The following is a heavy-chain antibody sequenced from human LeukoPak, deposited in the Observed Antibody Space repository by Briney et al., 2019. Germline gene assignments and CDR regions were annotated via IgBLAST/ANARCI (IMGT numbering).Heavy chain of an antibody. CDR2: VSAYNGNT. CDR3: ARVELHWSGELLFGKKNWFDP. Sequence: EASVKVSCKASGFTFTSYGIIWVRQAPGQGLEYMGWVSAYNGNTHYARKLQGRVTMSTDTTTSTAYMELRSLRSDDTAVYYCARVELHWSGELLFGKKNWFDPWGQGTLVTVSS. CDR1: GFTFTSYG. V-gene: IGHV1-18*01. J-gene: IGHJ5*02. D-gene: IGHD3-10*01.